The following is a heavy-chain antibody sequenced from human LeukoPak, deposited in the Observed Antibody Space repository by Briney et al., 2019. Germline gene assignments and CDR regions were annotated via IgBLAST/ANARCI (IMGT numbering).Heavy chain of an antibody. CDR2: INHSGST. CDR1: GGSFSDYY. CDR3: ARGRTVFDF. Sequence: PSETLSLTCAVYGGSFSDYYWSWIRQPPEKGLEWIGEINHSGSTNYNPSLKTRVTISVDTSKNQFSLKLSSVTAADGAIYYCARGRTVFDFWGQGILVTVSS. V-gene: IGHV4-34*01. J-gene: IGHJ4*02. D-gene: IGHD3/OR15-3a*01.